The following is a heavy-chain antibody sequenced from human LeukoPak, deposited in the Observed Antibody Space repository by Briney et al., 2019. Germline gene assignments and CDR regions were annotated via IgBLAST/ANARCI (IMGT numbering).Heavy chain of an antibody. CDR3: AREVTVTTRYNWFDP. Sequence: PSETLSLTCAVYGGSFSGYYRSWIRQPPGKGLEWIGEINHSGSTNYNPSLKSRVTISVDTSKNQFSLKLSSVTAADTAVYYCAREVTVTTRYNWFDPWGQGTLVTVSS. CDR2: INHSGST. D-gene: IGHD4-11*01. CDR1: GGSFSGYY. V-gene: IGHV4-34*01. J-gene: IGHJ5*02.